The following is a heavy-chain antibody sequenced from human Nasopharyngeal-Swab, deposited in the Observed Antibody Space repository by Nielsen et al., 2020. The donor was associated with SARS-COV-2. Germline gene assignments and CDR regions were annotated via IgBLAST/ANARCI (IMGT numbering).Heavy chain of an antibody. CDR3: ARELYCAGNCPPDY. CDR2: ISGSGGST. Sequence: GGSLRLSCAASGFTFSSYAMSWVRQAPGKGLEWVSAISGSGGSTYYADSVKGRFTISRDNAKNSLYLQMNSLRAEDTAIYFCARELYCAGNCPPDYWGQGTPVTVSS. V-gene: IGHV3-23*01. CDR1: GFTFSSYA. J-gene: IGHJ4*02. D-gene: IGHD2-21*02.